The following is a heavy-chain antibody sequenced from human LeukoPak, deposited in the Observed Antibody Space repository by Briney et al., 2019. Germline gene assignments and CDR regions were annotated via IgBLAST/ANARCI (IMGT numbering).Heavy chain of an antibody. V-gene: IGHV1-2*02. Sequence: GASVKVSCKASGYTFTGYYMHWVRQAPGQGLEWMGWINPNSGGTNYAQKFQGRVTMTRDTSISTAYRELSRLRSDDTAVYYCARVNYYGSGTQRYWFDPWGQGTLVTVSS. CDR1: GYTFTGYY. CDR2: INPNSGGT. J-gene: IGHJ5*02. CDR3: ARVNYYGSGTQRYWFDP. D-gene: IGHD3-10*01.